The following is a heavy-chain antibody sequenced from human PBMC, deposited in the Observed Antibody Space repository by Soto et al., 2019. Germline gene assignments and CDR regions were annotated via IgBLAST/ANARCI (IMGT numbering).Heavy chain of an antibody. Sequence: QVQLVQSGAEVRKSGASVKLSCKASEYTFTSSYIHWLRQAPGQGLDWMGIISPTSGTTSYAQKFQDRLSMTSDTSTRTVYVELRSLTSKDSAVYYCAIPDTAPAAGNDALHIWGQGTKVTVSS. CDR3: AIPDTAPAAGNDALHI. CDR2: ISPTSGTT. D-gene: IGHD5-18*01. J-gene: IGHJ3*02. V-gene: IGHV1-46*03. CDR1: EYTFTSSY.